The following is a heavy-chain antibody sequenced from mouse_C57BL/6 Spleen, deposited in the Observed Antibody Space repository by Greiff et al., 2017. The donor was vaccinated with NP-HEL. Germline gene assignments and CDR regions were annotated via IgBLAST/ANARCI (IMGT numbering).Heavy chain of an antibody. V-gene: IGHV1-50*01. CDR2: IDPSDSYT. J-gene: IGHJ3*01. Sequence: QVQLQQPGAELVKPGASVKLSCKASGYTFTSYWMQWVKQRPGQGLEWIGEIDPSDSYTNYNQKFKGKATLTVDTSSSTAYMQLSSLTSEDSEVYYCARRGSSGFAYWGQGTLVTVSA. CDR3: ARRGSSGFAY. D-gene: IGHD1-1*01. CDR1: GYTFTSYW.